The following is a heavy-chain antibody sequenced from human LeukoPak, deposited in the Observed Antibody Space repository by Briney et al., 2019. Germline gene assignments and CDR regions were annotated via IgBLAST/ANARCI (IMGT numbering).Heavy chain of an antibody. J-gene: IGHJ6*03. CDR3: ARGGPDIVVVPAALYYYYMDV. CDR2: INHSGST. V-gene: IGHV4-34*01. Sequence: PSETLSLTCAVYGGSFSGYYWSWIRQPPGKGLEWIGEINHSGSTNYNPSLKSRVTISVDTSKNRFSLKLSSVTAADTAVYYCARGGPDIVVVPAALYYYYMDVWGKGTTVTVSS. CDR1: GGSFSGYY. D-gene: IGHD2-2*01.